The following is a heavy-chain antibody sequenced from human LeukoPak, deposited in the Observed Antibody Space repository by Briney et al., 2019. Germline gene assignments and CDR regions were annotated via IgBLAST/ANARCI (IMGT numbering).Heavy chain of an antibody. Sequence: PSETLSLTCTVSGGSISSGDYYWSWIRQPPGKGLEWIGYIYYSGSTYYNPSLKSRVTISVDTSKNQFSLKLSSVTAADTAVYYCARRDTIVGATKFDYWGQGTLVTVSS. CDR1: GGSISSGDYY. CDR3: ARRDTIVGATKFDY. D-gene: IGHD1-26*01. V-gene: IGHV4-30-4*08. J-gene: IGHJ4*02. CDR2: IYYSGST.